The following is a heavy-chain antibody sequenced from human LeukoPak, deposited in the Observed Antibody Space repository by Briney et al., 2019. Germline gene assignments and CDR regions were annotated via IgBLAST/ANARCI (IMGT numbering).Heavy chain of an antibody. CDR2: IYYSGRT. D-gene: IGHD1-26*01. CDR3: ASTSGSYVSDY. CDR1: GGSISSYY. V-gene: IGHV4-59*01. Sequence: ASETLSLTCTVSGGSISSYYWSWVRQAPGKELEWIAYIYYSGRTNYNPSLKSRVTMSIDTSKNYFSLNLSSVTAADTAVYYCASTSGSYVSDYWGQGILVTVSS. J-gene: IGHJ4*02.